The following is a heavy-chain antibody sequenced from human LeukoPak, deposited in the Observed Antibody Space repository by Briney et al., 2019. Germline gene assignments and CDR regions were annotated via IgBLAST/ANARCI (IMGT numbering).Heavy chain of an antibody. V-gene: IGHV3-7*01. CDR3: ARDKIVGAPYFDN. CDR2: IKQDGSET. Sequence: PGGSLRLSCTASEFPFVDYAMSWFRQAPGRGLEWVANIKQDGSETYYVDSARGRFTISRDNAKNSLYLQMNSLRAEDTAVYYCARDKIVGAPYFDNWGQGTLVTVSS. CDR1: EFPFVDYA. J-gene: IGHJ4*02. D-gene: IGHD1-26*01.